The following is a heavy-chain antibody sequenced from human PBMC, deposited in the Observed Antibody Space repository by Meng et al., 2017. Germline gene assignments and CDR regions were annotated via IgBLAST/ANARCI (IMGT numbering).Heavy chain of an antibody. J-gene: IGHJ3*02. D-gene: IGHD6-13*01. CDR3: AVMGISSWQIHDAFDI. CDR1: GGSFSGYY. V-gene: IGHV4-34*01. Sequence: SETLSLTCAVYGGSFSGYYWSWIRQPPGKGLEWIGEINHSGSTNYNPSLKSRVTISVDTSKNQFSLKLSSVTAADTAVYYCAVMGISSWQIHDAFDIWGQGTMVTVSS. CDR2: INHSGST.